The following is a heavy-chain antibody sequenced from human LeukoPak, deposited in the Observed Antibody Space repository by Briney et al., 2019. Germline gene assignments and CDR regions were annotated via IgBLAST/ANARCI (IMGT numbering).Heavy chain of an antibody. Sequence: ASVKVSCKASGYTFTSYGISWVRQAPGQGLEGMGWISAYNGNTNYAQKLQGRVTMTTDTSTSTAYMELRSLRSDDTAVYYCARAGYCSGGSCNGWFDPWGQGTLVTVSS. CDR3: ARAGYCSGGSCNGWFDP. D-gene: IGHD2-15*01. J-gene: IGHJ5*02. CDR2: ISAYNGNT. V-gene: IGHV1-18*01. CDR1: GYTFTSYG.